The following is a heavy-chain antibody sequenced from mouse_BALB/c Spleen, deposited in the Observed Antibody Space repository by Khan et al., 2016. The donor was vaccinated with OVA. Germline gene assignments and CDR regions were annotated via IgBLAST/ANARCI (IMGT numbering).Heavy chain of an antibody. CDR1: GYTFTTYT. CDR3: AREGAYYRSDGWFSY. J-gene: IGHJ3*01. Sequence: QVQLKQSGAELARPGASVKMSCKASGYTFTTYTMHWVKQRPGQGLEWIGYINPSNGYTNYNQKFKDKSTLTADKSPSTAYMQLSSLTSDYSAVYYGAREGAYYRSDGWFSYWGQGTLVTVSA. D-gene: IGHD2-14*01. CDR2: INPSNGYT. V-gene: IGHV1-4*01.